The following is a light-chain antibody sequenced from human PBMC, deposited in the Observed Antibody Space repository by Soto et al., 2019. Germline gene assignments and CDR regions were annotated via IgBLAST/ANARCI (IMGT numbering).Light chain of an antibody. CDR3: QVWDSGSAHVV. J-gene: IGLJ2*01. CDR1: NIGSKG. CDR2: SDT. Sequence: SYELTQPPSVSVAPGKTASISCGGNNIGSKGVHWYQQKPGQAPVLVIYSDTDLPPVIPERFSGSNSANLATLTISRVEAGDEADYYRQVWDSGSAHVVFGEGTKVTGL. V-gene: IGLV3-21*04.